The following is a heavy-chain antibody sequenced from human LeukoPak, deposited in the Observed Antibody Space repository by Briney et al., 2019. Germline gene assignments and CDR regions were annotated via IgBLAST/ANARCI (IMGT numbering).Heavy chain of an antibody. CDR2: INPSGGST. J-gene: IGHJ6*03. V-gene: IGHV1-46*01. D-gene: IGHD6-13*01. CDR1: GYTFTSYY. Sequence: ASVKVSCKASGYTFTSYYMHWVRQAPGQGLEWMGIINPSGGSTSYAQKFQGRVTMTRDTSTSTVYMELSSLRAEDTAVYYCARGASVPGYSSSWYDDYYYMDVWGKGTTVTVSS. CDR3: ARGASVPGYSSSWYDDYYYMDV.